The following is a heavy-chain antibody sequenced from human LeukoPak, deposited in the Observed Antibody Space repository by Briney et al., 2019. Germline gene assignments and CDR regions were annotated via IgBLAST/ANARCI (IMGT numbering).Heavy chain of an antibody. CDR2: ISHDGYST. Sequence: GGSLRLSCVASGFYFNPYWMAWVRQAPGKGLEWVATISHDGYSTFYVDSVRGRFSISRDNAQNSLFLQMSSLRVDDTAVYYCAREYYSPFDYWGQGALVTVSS. CDR1: GFYFNPYW. CDR3: AREYYSPFDY. V-gene: IGHV3-7*01. J-gene: IGHJ4*02. D-gene: IGHD2-21*01.